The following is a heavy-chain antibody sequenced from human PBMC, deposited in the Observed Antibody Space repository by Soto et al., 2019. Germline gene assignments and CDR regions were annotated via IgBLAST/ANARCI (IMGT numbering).Heavy chain of an antibody. CDR2: ISGSGGST. J-gene: IGHJ4*02. V-gene: IGHV3-23*01. CDR1: GFTFSSYA. CDR3: AKAREGIVATILDY. D-gene: IGHD5-12*01. Sequence: GGSLRLSCAASGFTFSSYAMSWVRQAPGKGLEWVSAISGSGGSTYYADSVKGRFTISRDNSKNTLYLQMNSLRAEDTAVYYCAKAREGIVATILDYWGQGTLVTVSS.